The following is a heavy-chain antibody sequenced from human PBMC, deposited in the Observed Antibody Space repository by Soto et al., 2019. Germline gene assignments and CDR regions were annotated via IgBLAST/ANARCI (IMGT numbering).Heavy chain of an antibody. J-gene: IGHJ4*02. D-gene: IGHD6-19*01. CDR1: GFTFTKFA. Sequence: GGSLRLSCAASGFTFTKFAMSRVRQAPGKGLEWVASISGPGGSTNYAESVKGRFTISRDNSNDTVSLQMNSLRVEDTALYFCAKDRRIAVSHFDFWGQGTLVTVSS. V-gene: IGHV3-23*01. CDR2: ISGPGGST. CDR3: AKDRRIAVSHFDF.